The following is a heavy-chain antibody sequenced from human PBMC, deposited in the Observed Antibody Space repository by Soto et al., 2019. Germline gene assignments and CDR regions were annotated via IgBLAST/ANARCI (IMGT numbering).Heavy chain of an antibody. V-gene: IGHV4-34*01. Sequence: SETLSLTCAVYGGSFRGYHWSWIRQPPGKGLEWIGEINHSGSTNYNPSLKSRVIISLETSKNQFSLILTSVTAADTAVYYCARGLSSSATFYHYYGMDVWGQGPTVTVSS. J-gene: IGHJ6*02. CDR2: INHSGST. D-gene: IGHD6-6*01. CDR3: ARGLSSSATFYHYYGMDV. CDR1: GGSFRGYH.